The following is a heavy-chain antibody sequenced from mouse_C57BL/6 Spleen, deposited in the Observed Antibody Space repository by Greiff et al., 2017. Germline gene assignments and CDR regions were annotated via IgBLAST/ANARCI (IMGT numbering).Heavy chain of an antibody. Sequence: QVQLQQPGAELVKPGASVKMSCKASGYTFTSYWITWVKRRPGQGLEWIGDIYPGSGSTNYNEKFKSKATLTVATSSSTAYMQLSSLTSEDSAVYYCARRGSSLAWFAYWGQGTLVTVSA. D-gene: IGHD1-1*01. CDR3: ARRGSSLAWFAY. V-gene: IGHV1-55*01. CDR2: IYPGSGST. J-gene: IGHJ3*01. CDR1: GYTFTSYW.